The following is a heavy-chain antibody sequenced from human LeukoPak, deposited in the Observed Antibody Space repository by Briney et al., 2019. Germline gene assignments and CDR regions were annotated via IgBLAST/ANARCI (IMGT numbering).Heavy chain of an antibody. D-gene: IGHD3-16*01. CDR3: GRAFPPLRTSSAGDL. V-gene: IGHV3-21*01. Sequence: GGSLRLSCSASGFTFSGYDMNWVRQAPGKGLEWVSSISYLSSHVYYGDSVKGRFSISRDNAKNSLYLQMNSLGAEDTAIYYCGRAFPPLRTSSAGDLWGQGILVTVSS. CDR2: ISYLSSHV. CDR1: GFTFSGYD. J-gene: IGHJ4*02.